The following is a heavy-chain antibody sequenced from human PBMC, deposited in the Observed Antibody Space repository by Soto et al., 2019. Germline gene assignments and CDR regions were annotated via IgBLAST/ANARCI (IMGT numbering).Heavy chain of an antibody. CDR2: VHYSGNT. D-gene: IGHD2-15*01. CDR3: ARQYRVVAEGRWFDP. Sequence: PSEARALSSTVTGYSISSGCHWAWIRQHPGKGLEWLGSVHYSGNTYYNPSLKSRLTISVDKSKNQFSLNLSSVTAADTAAYYCARQYRVVAEGRWFDPWRQRTLVTVYS. CDR1: GYSISSGCH. V-gene: IGHV4-38-2*02. J-gene: IGHJ5*02.